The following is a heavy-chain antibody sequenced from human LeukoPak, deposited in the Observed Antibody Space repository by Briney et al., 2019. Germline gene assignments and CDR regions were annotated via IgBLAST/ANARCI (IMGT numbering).Heavy chain of an antibody. V-gene: IGHV7-4-1*02. CDR3: AVRDSGSSYLRVDY. CDR1: GYIFANYG. D-gene: IGHD3-10*01. Sequence: ASVKVSCKASGYIFANYGMNWVRQAPGQGLEWVGWINTNSGHPMYAQGFTGRFVFSMDTSVSTAYLQISSLKAEDTAVYYCAVRDSGSSYLRVDYWGQGTLVTVSS. CDR2: INTNSGHP. J-gene: IGHJ4*02.